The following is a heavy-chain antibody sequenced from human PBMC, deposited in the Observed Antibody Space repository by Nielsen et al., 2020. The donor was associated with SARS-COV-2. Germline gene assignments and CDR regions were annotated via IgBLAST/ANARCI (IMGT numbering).Heavy chain of an antibody. J-gene: IGHJ3*01. Sequence: GESLKISCAASGFTFSSYWMSWVRQAPGKGLEWVANIKQDGSEKYYVDSVKGRFTISRDNAENSLYLQMNSLRAEDTAVYYCASSPGANLALGVTGPFHFWGQGTMVTVSS. V-gene: IGHV3-7*03. D-gene: IGHD3-3*01. CDR3: ASSPGANLALGVTGPFHF. CDR2: IKQDGSEK. CDR1: GFTFSSYW.